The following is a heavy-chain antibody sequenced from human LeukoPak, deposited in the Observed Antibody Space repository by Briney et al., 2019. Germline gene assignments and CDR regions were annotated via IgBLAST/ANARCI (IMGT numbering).Heavy chain of an antibody. CDR3: ARDSTVTKLFPDY. J-gene: IGHJ4*02. V-gene: IGHV4-39*07. CDR1: GFTFSSSGM. D-gene: IGHD4-17*01. Sequence: GSLRLSCAASGFTFSSSGMDWVRQAPGKGLEWIGSIYYSGSTYYNPSLKSRVTISVDTSKNQFSLKLSSVTAADTAVYYCARDSTVTKLFPDYWGQGTLVTVSS. CDR2: IYYSGST.